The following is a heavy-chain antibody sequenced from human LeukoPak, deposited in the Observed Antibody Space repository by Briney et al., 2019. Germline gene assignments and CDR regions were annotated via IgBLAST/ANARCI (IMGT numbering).Heavy chain of an antibody. CDR1: GGSISSGSYF. V-gene: IGHV4-61*02. J-gene: IGHJ3*02. Sequence: NASETLSLTCTVSGGSISSGSYFWSWIRQPAGKGVVWIGRNYTSGSINYNPSLKSRVTISVDTSKNQFSLKLSAVTAADTAVYYCARESSIVGALGSDAFDIWGQGTMVAVSS. D-gene: IGHD1-26*01. CDR2: NYTSGSI. CDR3: ARESSIVGALGSDAFDI.